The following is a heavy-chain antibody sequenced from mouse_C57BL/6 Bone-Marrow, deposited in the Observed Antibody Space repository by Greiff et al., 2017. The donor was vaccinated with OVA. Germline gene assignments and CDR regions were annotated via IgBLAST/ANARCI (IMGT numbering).Heavy chain of an antibody. CDR1: GFTFSDYG. Sequence: EVQLQESGGGLVKPGGSLKLSCAASGFTFSDYGMHWVRQAPEKGLEWVAYISSGSSTIYYADTVKGRFTISRDNAKNTLFLQMTSLRSEDTAMYYCARGYDYERMDYWGQGTSVTVSS. V-gene: IGHV5-17*01. D-gene: IGHD2-4*01. CDR3: ARGYDYERMDY. CDR2: ISSGSSTI. J-gene: IGHJ4*01.